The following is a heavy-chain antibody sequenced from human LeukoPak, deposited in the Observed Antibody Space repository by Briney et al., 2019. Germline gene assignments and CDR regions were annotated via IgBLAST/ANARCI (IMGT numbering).Heavy chain of an antibody. V-gene: IGHV4-31*03. Sequence: SETLSLTCTVSGGSISSGGYYWSWIRQHPGKGLEWIGYIYYSGSTYYNPPLKSRVTTSVDTSKNQFSLKLSSVTAADTAVYYCARGGYNYGTNAFDIWGQGTMVTVSS. D-gene: IGHD5-18*01. CDR3: ARGGYNYGTNAFDI. CDR2: IYYSGST. CDR1: GGSISSGGYY. J-gene: IGHJ3*02.